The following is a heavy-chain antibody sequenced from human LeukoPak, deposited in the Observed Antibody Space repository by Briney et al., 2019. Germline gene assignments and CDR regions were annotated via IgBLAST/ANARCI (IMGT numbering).Heavy chain of an antibody. D-gene: IGHD6-13*01. Sequence: GESLKISCKGSGYSFTSYWIGWVRQMPGKGLEWMGIIDPGDSDTRYSPSFQGQVTISADKSISTAYLQWNSVKASDTATYYCAKKGIAAADAFDIWGQGTMVTVSS. CDR2: IDPGDSDT. J-gene: IGHJ3*02. CDR3: AKKGIAAADAFDI. CDR1: GYSFTSYW. V-gene: IGHV5-51*01.